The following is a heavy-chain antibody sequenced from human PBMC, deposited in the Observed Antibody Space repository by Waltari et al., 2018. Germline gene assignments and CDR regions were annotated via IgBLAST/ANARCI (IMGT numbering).Heavy chain of an antibody. CDR3: ANAGYSSSWYDRDAFDI. Sequence: QVQLVQSGAEVKKPGASVKVSCKASGYTFTGYYMHWVRQAPGQGLEWMGWINPNSGGTNYAQKFQGRVTMTRDTSISAAYMELSRLRSDDTAVYYCANAGYSSSWYDRDAFDIWGQGTMVTVSS. J-gene: IGHJ3*02. D-gene: IGHD6-13*01. CDR2: INPNSGGT. CDR1: GYTFTGYY. V-gene: IGHV1-2*02.